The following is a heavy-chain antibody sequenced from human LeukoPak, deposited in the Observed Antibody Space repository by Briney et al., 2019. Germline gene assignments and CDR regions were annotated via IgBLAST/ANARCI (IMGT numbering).Heavy chain of an antibody. CDR2: ISYDGSIK. CDR1: GFTFSSYA. CDR3: ARETSGY. J-gene: IGHJ4*02. V-gene: IGHV3-30-3*01. Sequence: PGGSLRLSCAASGFTFSSYAMHWVRQAPGKGLEWVAVISYDGSIKYYADSVKGRFTISRDNSKDTLSLQMNTLRLEDTGVYHCARETSGYWGQGTLVTVSS.